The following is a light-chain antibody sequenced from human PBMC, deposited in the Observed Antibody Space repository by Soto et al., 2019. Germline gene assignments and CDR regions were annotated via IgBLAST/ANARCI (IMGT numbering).Light chain of an antibody. CDR2: LEGSGSY. CDR3: ETWDSNTQV. J-gene: IGLJ2*01. CDR1: SGHSSYI. Sequence: QSVLTQSSSASASLGSSVKLTCTLSSGHSSYIIAWHQQQPGKAPRYLMKLEGSGSYNKGSGVPDRFSGSSSGADRYLTISNLQSEDEAVYYCETWDSNTQVFGGGTKVTVL. V-gene: IGLV4-60*03.